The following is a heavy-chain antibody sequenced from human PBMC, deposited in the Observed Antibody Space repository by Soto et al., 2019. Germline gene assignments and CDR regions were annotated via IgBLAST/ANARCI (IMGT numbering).Heavy chain of an antibody. CDR2: IIPIFGTA. V-gene: IGHV1-69*01. D-gene: IGHD3-22*01. CDR3: ARSSDYYDSSGYYYEGSAFDI. J-gene: IGHJ3*02. CDR1: GGTFSSYA. Sequence: QVQLVQSGAEVKKPGSSVKVSCKASGGTFSSYAISWVRQAPGQGLEWMGGIIPIFGTANYAQKFQGRVTITADESTSTAYMELSSLRSEDTAVYSCARSSDYYDSSGYYYEGSAFDIWGQGTMVTVSS.